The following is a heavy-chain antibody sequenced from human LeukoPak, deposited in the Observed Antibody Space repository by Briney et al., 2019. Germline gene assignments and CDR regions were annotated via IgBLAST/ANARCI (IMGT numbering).Heavy chain of an antibody. CDR2: IIPIFGTA. D-gene: IGHD3-3*01. V-gene: IGHV1-69*01. CDR1: GGTFSSYA. Sequence: EASVKVSCTASGGTFSSYAISWVRQAPGQGLEWMGGIIPIFGTANYAQKFQGRVTITADESTSTAYMELSSLRSEDTAVYYCARCDTDFWSGYYTGTFDYWGQGTLVTVSS. CDR3: ARCDTDFWSGYYTGTFDY. J-gene: IGHJ4*02.